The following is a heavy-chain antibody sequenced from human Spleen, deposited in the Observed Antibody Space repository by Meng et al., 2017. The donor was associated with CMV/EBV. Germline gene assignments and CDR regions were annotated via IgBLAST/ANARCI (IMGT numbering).Heavy chain of an antibody. D-gene: IGHD5-12*01. J-gene: IGHJ4*02. V-gene: IGHV4-34*11. Sequence: SETLSLTCAVYGGSFSGYYWSWIRQPPGKGLEWIGYVYYSGSTNYNPSLESRVTTSVDTSKNKFSLKLSSVTAADTAVYYCARGIVATRRGVFYFDYWGQGTLVTVSS. CDR2: VYYSGST. CDR1: GGSFSGYY. CDR3: ARGIVATRRGVFYFDY.